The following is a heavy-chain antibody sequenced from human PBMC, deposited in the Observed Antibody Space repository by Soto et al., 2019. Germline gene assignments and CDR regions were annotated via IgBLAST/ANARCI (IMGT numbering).Heavy chain of an antibody. J-gene: IGHJ5*02. CDR1: GFTFSTYG. CDR2: ISDSGHYI. V-gene: IGHV3-21*01. D-gene: IGHD3-22*01. Sequence: EVQLVESGGGLVKPGGSLRLSCAASGFTFSTYGMNWVRQAPGKGLEWLSSISDSGHYIYYADSVKGRFTSSRDNAKNSLFLQMNSLRGEDTAVYYCARSGLALPYSARNWFDPWGHGTLVTVSS. CDR3: ARSGLALPYSARNWFDP.